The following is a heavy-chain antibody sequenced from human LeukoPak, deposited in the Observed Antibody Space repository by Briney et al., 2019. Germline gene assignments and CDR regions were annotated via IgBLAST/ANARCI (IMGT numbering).Heavy chain of an antibody. D-gene: IGHD4-11*01. Sequence: PGGSLRLSCAGSGFTFSSYSMNWVSQAPGKGLEWVSYIDGTSRTIYYADSVKGRFTISRDNAKNSLYLQMNSLRDEDTAVYYCAGGGSNYLDYRDSGQGTLVTVSS. J-gene: IGHJ4*02. V-gene: IGHV3-48*02. CDR1: GFTFSSYS. CDR2: IDGTSRTI. CDR3: AGGGSNYLDYRD.